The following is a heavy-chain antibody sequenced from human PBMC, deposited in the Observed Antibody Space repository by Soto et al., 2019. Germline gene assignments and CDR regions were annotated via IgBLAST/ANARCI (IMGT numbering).Heavy chain of an antibody. Sequence: QGQLVQSGAEMKEPGSSVKVSCKASGGIFSNYAISWVREAPGQGLQWMGGIFPLFGPTHSAQKFQGRLTITADEFTSTVYMELSSLRSEDTARYYCARDFYCSGGKCYHGGWFDPWGQGTLVTVSS. V-gene: IGHV1-69*12. CDR3: ARDFYCSGGKCYHGGWFDP. CDR2: IFPLFGPT. J-gene: IGHJ5*02. CDR1: GGIFSNYA. D-gene: IGHD2-15*01.